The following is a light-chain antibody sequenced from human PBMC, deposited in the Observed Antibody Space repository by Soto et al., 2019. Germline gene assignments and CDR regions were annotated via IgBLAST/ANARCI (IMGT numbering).Light chain of an antibody. J-gene: IGKJ1*01. CDR1: QSVSGN. Sequence: EIVMTQSPATLSASPGXRVTLSCRVSQSVSGNLAWYQQKPGQAPRLLIYGAVTRATGIPARFSGRGSGTEFTLTITSLQSEDFAVYFCQQYNGWLWTFGQGTKVDIK. CDR3: QQYNGWLWT. V-gene: IGKV3D-15*01. CDR2: GAV.